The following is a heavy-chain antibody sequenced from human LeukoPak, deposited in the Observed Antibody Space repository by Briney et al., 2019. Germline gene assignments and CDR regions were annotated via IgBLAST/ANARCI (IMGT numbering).Heavy chain of an antibody. Sequence: GGSLRLSCAASGFTFSSYAMSWVRQAPGKGLEWVSAISGSGGSTYYADSVKGWFTISRDNSKNTLYLQMNSLRAEDTAVYYCAKGVGLRYFDWLLGGGQFDYWGQGTLVTVSS. V-gene: IGHV3-23*01. CDR1: GFTFSSYA. CDR2: ISGSGGST. CDR3: AKGVGLRYFDWLLGGGQFDY. D-gene: IGHD3-9*01. J-gene: IGHJ4*02.